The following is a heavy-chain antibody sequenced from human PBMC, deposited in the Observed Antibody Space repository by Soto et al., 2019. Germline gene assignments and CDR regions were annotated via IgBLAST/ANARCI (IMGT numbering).Heavy chain of an antibody. CDR1: GGTFSSYA. CDR2: IIPIFGTA. V-gene: IGHV1-69*12. D-gene: IGHD4-17*01. J-gene: IGHJ6*02. CDR3: ARGVDDYGDYVGGDYYYGMDV. Sequence: QVQLVQSGAEVKKPGSSVKVSCTASGGTFSSYAISWVRQAPGQGLEWMGGIIPIFGTANYAQKFQGRVTITADESTSTAYMELSSLRSEDTAVYYCARGVDDYGDYVGGDYYYGMDVWGQGTTVTVSS.